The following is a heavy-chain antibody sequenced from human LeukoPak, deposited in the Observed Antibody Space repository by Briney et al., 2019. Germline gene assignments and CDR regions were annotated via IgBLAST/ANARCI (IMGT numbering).Heavy chain of an antibody. CDR2: INNDGSVA. D-gene: IGHD6-19*01. V-gene: IGHV3-74*01. CDR3: ATVSAGADTRYYYFGLDA. J-gene: IGHJ6*04. CDR1: KFTFSDYW. Sequence: GGSLRLSCVGSKFTFSDYWMHWVRQAPGKGLVWVSRINNDGSVASYADSVKGRFTISRDNAKNTLYLQMNSLRAEDTAVYRCATVSAGADTRYYYFGLDAWGKGPTVTVSS.